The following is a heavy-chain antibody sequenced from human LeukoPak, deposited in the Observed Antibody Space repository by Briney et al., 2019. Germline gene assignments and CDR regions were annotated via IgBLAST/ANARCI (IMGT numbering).Heavy chain of an antibody. V-gene: IGHV3-30*03. CDR1: GFTFSSYG. Sequence: PGRSLRLSCAASGFTFSSYGMHWVRQAPGKGLEWVAVISYDGSNKYYADSVKGRFTISRDNSKNTLYLQMNSLRAGDTAVYYCARARSCSGGSCYIPGAFDIWGQGTMVTVSS. CDR2: ISYDGSNK. D-gene: IGHD2-15*01. J-gene: IGHJ3*02. CDR3: ARARSCSGGSCYIPGAFDI.